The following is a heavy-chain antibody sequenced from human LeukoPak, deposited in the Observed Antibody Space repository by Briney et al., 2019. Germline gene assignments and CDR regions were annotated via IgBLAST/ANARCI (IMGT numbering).Heavy chain of an antibody. CDR1: GYTFTGYY. CDR3: ARGAHYHDSSEGYDY. J-gene: IGHJ4*02. V-gene: IGHV1-2*02. D-gene: IGHD3-22*01. CDR2: INPNSGGT. Sequence: ASVKVSCKASGYTFTGYYMHWVRQAPGQGLEWMGWINPNSGGTNYAQKFQGRVTMARDTSISTAYMELSRLRSDDTAVYYCARGAHYHDSSEGYDYWGQGTLVTVSS.